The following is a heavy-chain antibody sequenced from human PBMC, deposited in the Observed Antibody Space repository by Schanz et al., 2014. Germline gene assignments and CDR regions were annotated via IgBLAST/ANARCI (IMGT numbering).Heavy chain of an antibody. D-gene: IGHD3-10*01. CDR2: IPWNGAAI. J-gene: IGHJ6*03. CDR1: GFNSDDYA. V-gene: IGHV3-9*02. CDR3: AKGSRSGSKVMDV. Sequence: EVQVVESGGGLVQPGGSLRLSCTASGFNSDDYAMHWVRQAPGKGLEWVSNIPWNGAAIGYAGSVRGRFTISRDSAKSSVYLQMGSLGPEDTALYYCAKGSRSGSKVMDVWGKGTTVTVSS.